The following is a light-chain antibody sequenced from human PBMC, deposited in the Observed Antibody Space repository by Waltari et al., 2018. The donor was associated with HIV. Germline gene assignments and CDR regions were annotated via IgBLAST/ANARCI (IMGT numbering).Light chain of an antibody. CDR2: EVS. CDR3: SSYAGSNNVV. CDR1: SSDVGGYNY. V-gene: IGLV2-8*01. Sequence: QSALTQPPSASGSPGQSVTISCTGTSSDVGGYNYVSWYQQPPGKASKLMIYEVSKRPSGVPVRCSGSRSGNTAALTVSGLQAEDEADYYCSSYAGSNNVVFGGGTKLTVL. J-gene: IGLJ2*01.